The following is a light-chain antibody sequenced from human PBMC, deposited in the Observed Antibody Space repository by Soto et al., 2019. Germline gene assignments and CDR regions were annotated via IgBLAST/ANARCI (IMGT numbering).Light chain of an antibody. Sequence: ETVLTQSPGTLYFSPVERATLSCRASQSVGNSHVAWYQQRRGLPPRLLIYGASSRATGIPDRFSGSGSGTDFTLTISRLEPEDFAVYYCQQYGSSFTFGGGTKVDIK. CDR2: GAS. CDR1: QSVGNSH. CDR3: QQYGSSFT. J-gene: IGKJ4*01. V-gene: IGKV3-20*01.